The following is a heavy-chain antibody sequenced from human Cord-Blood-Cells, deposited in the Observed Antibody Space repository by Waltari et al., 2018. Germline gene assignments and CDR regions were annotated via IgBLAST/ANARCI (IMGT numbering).Heavy chain of an antibody. D-gene: IGHD3-9*01. Sequence: QVQLVESGGGVVQPGRSLRLSCAASGFTFSSYAMHWVRQAPCKGLEWVADISYDGSNKYYADSVKGRFTISRDNSKNTLYLQMNRLRAEDTAVYYCARADILTGYLFDYWGQGTLVTVSS. CDR2: ISYDGSNK. CDR3: ARADILTGYLFDY. J-gene: IGHJ4*02. V-gene: IGHV3-30*04. CDR1: GFTFSSYA.